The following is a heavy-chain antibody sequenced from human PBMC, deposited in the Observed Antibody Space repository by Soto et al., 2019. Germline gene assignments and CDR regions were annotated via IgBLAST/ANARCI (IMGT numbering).Heavy chain of an antibody. J-gene: IGHJ4*02. CDR2: IYYDGNT. V-gene: IGHV4-39*01. CDR3: ARSSITPRLFMYPFDY. CDR1: GGSITSSSHY. D-gene: IGHD6-6*01. Sequence: SETLSLTCTVSGGSITSSSHYWGWIRQPPGKGLECIGNIYYDGNTYYNPSLKSRVTISLDTSKDQFSLRLNSVTAADTAVYYCARSSITPRLFMYPFDYWGQGTLVTVS.